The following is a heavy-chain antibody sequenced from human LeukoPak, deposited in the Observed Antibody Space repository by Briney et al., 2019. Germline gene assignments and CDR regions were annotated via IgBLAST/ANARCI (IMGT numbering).Heavy chain of an antibody. Sequence: ASVKVSCKASGYTFTSYGISWVRQAPGQGLEWMGWISAYNGNTNYAQKLQGRVTMTTDTSTSTAYMELRSLRSDDTAVYYCARDVGGIAVAGEFDYWGQGTLVTVSS. CDR2: ISAYNGNT. D-gene: IGHD6-19*01. CDR1: GYTFTSYG. V-gene: IGHV1-18*01. CDR3: ARDVGGIAVAGEFDY. J-gene: IGHJ4*02.